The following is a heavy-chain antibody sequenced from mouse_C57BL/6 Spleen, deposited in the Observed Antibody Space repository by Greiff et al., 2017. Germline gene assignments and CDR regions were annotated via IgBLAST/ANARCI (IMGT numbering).Heavy chain of an antibody. J-gene: IGHJ1*03. V-gene: IGHV5-6*01. CDR2: ISSGGSYT. D-gene: IGHD4-1*01. CDR1: GFTFSSYG. CDR3: ARTGTYFDV. Sequence: DVQLVESGGDLVKPGGSLKLSCAASGFTFSSYGMSWVRQTPDKRLEWVATISSGGSYTYYPDSVKGRFTISRDNAKNTLYLQMSSLKSEDTAMYYCARTGTYFDVWGTGTTVTVSS.